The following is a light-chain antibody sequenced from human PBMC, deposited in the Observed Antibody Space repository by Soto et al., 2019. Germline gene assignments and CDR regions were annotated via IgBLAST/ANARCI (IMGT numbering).Light chain of an antibody. V-gene: IGKV3-15*01. CDR3: QQYNKWPWT. Sequence: EIVMTQSPATLSVSPGERATLSCRASQSLSSNLAWYQQKPGRAPRLLIYDASTRAPGIPARFSGGGSGTEFTLTISSLQSEDFSVYYCQQYNKWPWTFGQGTKVEIE. CDR2: DAS. J-gene: IGKJ1*01. CDR1: QSLSSN.